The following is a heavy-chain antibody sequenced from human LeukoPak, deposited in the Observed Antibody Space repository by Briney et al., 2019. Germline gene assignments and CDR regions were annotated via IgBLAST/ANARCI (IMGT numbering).Heavy chain of an antibody. CDR1: GDTISGYY. D-gene: IGHD3-9*01. V-gene: IGHV4-59*01. J-gene: IGHJ3*02. CDR2: MYYSGST. Sequence: PSETLSLTCTVSGDTISGYYWNWIRQPPGKGLEWIGYMYYSGSTNYNPSLKSRVTISGDTSKNQISLKVTSVTAADTAVYYCARYFDWPWAFDIWGPGTKVTVSS. CDR3: ARYFDWPWAFDI.